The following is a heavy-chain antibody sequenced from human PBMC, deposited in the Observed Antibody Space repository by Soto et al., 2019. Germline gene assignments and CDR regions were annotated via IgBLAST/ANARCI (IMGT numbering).Heavy chain of an antibody. D-gene: IGHD2-15*01. J-gene: IGHJ3*02. V-gene: IGHV1-18*01. CDR3: ARDGQDIVVVVAATQHAFDI. CDR2: ISAYNGNT. CDR1: GYTFTSYG. Sequence: GASVKVSCKASGYTFTSYGISWVRQAPGQGLGWMGWISAYNGNTNYAQKLQGRVTMTTDTSTSTAYMELRSLRSDDTAVYYCARDGQDIVVVVAATQHAFDIWGQGTMVTVSS.